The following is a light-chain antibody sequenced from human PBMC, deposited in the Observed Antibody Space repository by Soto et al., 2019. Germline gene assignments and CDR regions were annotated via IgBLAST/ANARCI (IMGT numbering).Light chain of an antibody. CDR1: QSVSSSY. V-gene: IGKV3-20*01. Sequence: EIVWTQSPCTLSLSPGERATLSCRASQSVSSSYLAWYQQKPGQAPRLLIYGASSRATGIPDRFSGSGSGTDFTLTISRLEPEDFAVYYCQQYGSSHLTFGGGTKVDIK. CDR2: GAS. J-gene: IGKJ4*01. CDR3: QQYGSSHLT.